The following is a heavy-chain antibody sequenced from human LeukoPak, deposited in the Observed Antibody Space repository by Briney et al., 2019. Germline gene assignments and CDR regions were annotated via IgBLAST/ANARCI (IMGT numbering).Heavy chain of an antibody. D-gene: IGHD3-3*01. CDR3: AGAGYDSLRGYYAFDY. V-gene: IGHV3-33*01. J-gene: IGHJ4*02. Sequence: GGSLRLSCAASGFTFSSYGMHWVRQAPGKGLEWVAVIWYDGSNKYYADSVKGRFTISRDNSKNTLYLQMNSLRAEDTAVYYCAGAGYDSLRGYYAFDYWGQGTLVTVSS. CDR1: GFTFSSYG. CDR2: IWYDGSNK.